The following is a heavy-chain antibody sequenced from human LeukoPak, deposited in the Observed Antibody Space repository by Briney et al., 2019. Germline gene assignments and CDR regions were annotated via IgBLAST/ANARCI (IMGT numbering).Heavy chain of an antibody. J-gene: IGHJ5*02. CDR2: VSSSSTYI. CDR3: ARAGNYYGRHTNWFDP. D-gene: IGHD3-10*01. Sequence: PGGSLRLSCGASGFTFNNYGMNWVRQAPGKGLEWVSSVSSSSTYIFYADSVKGRFTISRDNAKNSLYLQMNSLRAEDTAAYYCARAGNYYGRHTNWFDPWGQGTLVTVSS. CDR1: GFTFNNYG. V-gene: IGHV3-21*01.